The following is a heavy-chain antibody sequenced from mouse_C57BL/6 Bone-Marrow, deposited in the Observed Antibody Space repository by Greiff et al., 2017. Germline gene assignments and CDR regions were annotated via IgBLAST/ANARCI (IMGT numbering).Heavy chain of an antibody. Sequence: VQLKESVAELVRPGASVKLSCTASGFNIKNTYMPWVKQRPEQGLEWIGRIDPANGNTKYASKFQGKATITADTSSNTAYLQLSSLTSEDTAIYYWARREGYWGQGTTLTVSS. CDR2: IDPANGNT. CDR1: GFNIKNTY. V-gene: IGHV14-3*01. J-gene: IGHJ2*01. CDR3: ARREGY.